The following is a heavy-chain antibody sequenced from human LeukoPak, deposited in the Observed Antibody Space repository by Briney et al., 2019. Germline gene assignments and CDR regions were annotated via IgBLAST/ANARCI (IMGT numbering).Heavy chain of an antibody. CDR2: IYYTGIT. J-gene: IGHJ4*02. D-gene: IGHD4-23*01. Sequence: PSETLSLTCNFSGGSISSYYWNWIRQPPGKQLEWIGYIYYTGITNYNPSLKNRVTLSVDSSKNQISLKLTSVTAADTAVYYCASCGGNSPFDSWGQGTLVTVSS. V-gene: IGHV4-59*01. CDR3: ASCGGNSPFDS. CDR1: GGSISSYY.